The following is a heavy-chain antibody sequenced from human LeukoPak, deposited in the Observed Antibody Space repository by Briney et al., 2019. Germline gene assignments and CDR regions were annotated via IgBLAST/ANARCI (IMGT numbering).Heavy chain of an antibody. CDR2: IWYDGSNK. CDR3: AKDSGSYYRVLDY. D-gene: IGHD1-26*01. CDR1: GFTFSSYG. V-gene: IGHV3-33*06. J-gene: IGHJ4*02. Sequence: GRSLRLSCAASGFTFSSYGMHWVRQAPGKGLEWVAVIWYDGSNKYYADSVKGRFTISRDNSKNTLYLQMNSLRAEDTAVYYCAKDSGSYYRVLDYWGQGTLVTVSS.